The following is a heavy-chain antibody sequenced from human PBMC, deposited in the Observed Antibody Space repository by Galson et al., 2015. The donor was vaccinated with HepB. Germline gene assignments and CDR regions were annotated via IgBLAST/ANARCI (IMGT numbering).Heavy chain of an antibody. CDR1: GCTFTSYA. V-gene: IGHV1-3*01. CDR2: INAGNGNT. J-gene: IGHJ4*02. CDR3: ARERRADSSGLGY. D-gene: IGHD3-22*01. Sequence: SVKVSCKASGCTFTSYAMHWVRQAPGQRLEWMGWINAGNGNTKYSQKFQGRVTITRDTSASTAYMELSSLRSEDTAVYYCARERRADSSGLGYWGQGTLVTVSS.